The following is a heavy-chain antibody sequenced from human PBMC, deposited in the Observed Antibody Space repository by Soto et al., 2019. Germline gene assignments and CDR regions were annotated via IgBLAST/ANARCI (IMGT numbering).Heavy chain of an antibody. V-gene: IGHV1-69*06. J-gene: IGHJ4*02. CDR1: GGTFNAHA. Sequence: QVQLVQSGAEVKKPGSSVKISCKGSGGTFNAHAISWVRQAPGQGLEWMGGIIPIFGTPNYAQKFQGRLTINAATSTTTAYLELSSLRSDDTAVYFCARVRWTLSLEESDALWGQGTLVTVSS. CDR2: IIPIFGTP. D-gene: IGHD2-15*01. CDR3: ARVRWTLSLEESDAL.